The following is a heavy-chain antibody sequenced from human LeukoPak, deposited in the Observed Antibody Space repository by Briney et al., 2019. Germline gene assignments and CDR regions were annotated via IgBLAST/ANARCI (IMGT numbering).Heavy chain of an antibody. V-gene: IGHV3-48*02. CDR3: ATSGSYRFDY. D-gene: IGHD1-26*01. J-gene: IGHJ4*02. Sequence: TGGSLRLSCAASGFTFSSYSMNWVHQAAGKGQEWVSHSTASGTAMFYANSVKGRFTISRDNAKNSLYLQMNSLRDEDTAVYYCATSGSYRFDYWGQGPLVTVSS. CDR1: GFTFSSYS. CDR2: STASGTAM.